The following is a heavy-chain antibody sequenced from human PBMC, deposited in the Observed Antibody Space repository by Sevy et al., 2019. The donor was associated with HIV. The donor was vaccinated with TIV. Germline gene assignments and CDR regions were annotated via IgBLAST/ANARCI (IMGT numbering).Heavy chain of an antibody. Sequence: GGSLRLSCAASGFIFGNHAMSWVRQTPGKGPEWVSGITSTGSTTYYMDSVKGRFTISRDNSKNTPYLQMNSLRAEDTAVYYCAKDLGWPLWGQGTLVTVSS. V-gene: IGHV3-23*01. J-gene: IGHJ4*02. CDR3: AKDLGWPL. CDR2: ITSTGSTT. D-gene: IGHD2-15*01. CDR1: GFIFGNHA.